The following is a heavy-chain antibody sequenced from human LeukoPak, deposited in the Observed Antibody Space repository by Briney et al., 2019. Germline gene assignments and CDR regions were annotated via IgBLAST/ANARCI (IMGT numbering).Heavy chain of an antibody. CDR3: ARESWRGSSTG. CDR2: IIPIFGTA. D-gene: IGHD1-26*01. V-gene: IGHV1-69*05. J-gene: IGHJ4*02. Sequence: ASVKVSCKASGGTFSTYAINWVRQAPGQGLEWMGGIIPIFGTANYAQKFQGRVTITTDESTSTAYMELSSLRSEDTAVYYCARESWRGSSTGWGQGTLVTVSS. CDR1: GGTFSTYA.